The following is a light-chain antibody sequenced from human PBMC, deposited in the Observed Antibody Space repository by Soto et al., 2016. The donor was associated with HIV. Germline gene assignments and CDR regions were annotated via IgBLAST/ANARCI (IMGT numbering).Light chain of an antibody. J-gene: IGKJ1*01. Sequence: DFQMTQSPSTLSASVGDRVTITCRTSQSISSWLAWYQQKSGRAPKLVIYKASTLEIGVPSRFSASGSGTDFTLTLSSVQPDDVGTYYCQQYNSVPWTFGQGTKLEMK. CDR3: QQYNSVPWT. CDR2: KAS. CDR1: QSISSW. V-gene: IGKV1-5*03.